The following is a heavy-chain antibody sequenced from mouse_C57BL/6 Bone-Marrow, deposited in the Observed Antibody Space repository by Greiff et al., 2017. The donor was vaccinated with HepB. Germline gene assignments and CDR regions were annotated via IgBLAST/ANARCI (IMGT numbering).Heavy chain of an antibody. CDR2: ISNGGGST. CDR3: ARHDAVATDY. CDR1: GFTFSDYY. V-gene: IGHV5-12*01. J-gene: IGHJ4*01. Sequence: EVQLVESGGGLVQPGGSLKLSCAASGFTFSDYYMYWVRQTPEKRLEWVAYISNGGGSTYYPDTVKGRFTISRDNAKNTLYLQMSRLKSEDTAMYYCARHDAVATDYWGQGTSVTVSS.